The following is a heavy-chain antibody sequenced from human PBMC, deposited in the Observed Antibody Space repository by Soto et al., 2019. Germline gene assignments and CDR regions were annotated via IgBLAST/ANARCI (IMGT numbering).Heavy chain of an antibody. D-gene: IGHD3-10*01. Sequence: QVQLQESGPGLVKPSQTLSLTCTVSGGSISSGDYYWSWIRQPPGKGLEWIGYIYYSGSTYYNPSLKSLVTIAVDTSKNQFSLKLSSVTAADTAVYYCARQTMVRGGLLDYWGQGTLVTVSS. CDR3: ARQTMVRGGLLDY. J-gene: IGHJ4*02. CDR1: GGSISSGDYY. CDR2: IYYSGST. V-gene: IGHV4-30-4*01.